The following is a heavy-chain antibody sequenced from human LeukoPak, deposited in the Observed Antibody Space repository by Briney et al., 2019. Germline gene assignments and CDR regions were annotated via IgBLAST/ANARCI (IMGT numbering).Heavy chain of an antibody. V-gene: IGHV1-18*01. Sequence: ASVKLSCKASVYIFSHYGFNWARQAPGQGLEWMGWISTYNGNTLYAQKFQGRVTMTTDTSTTTAYMELRSLRSDDTAVYYCARIGCSSTSCYGNSVDPWGQGTLVTVSS. CDR1: VYIFSHYG. D-gene: IGHD2-2*01. CDR2: ISTYNGNT. CDR3: ARIGCSSTSCYGNSVDP. J-gene: IGHJ5*02.